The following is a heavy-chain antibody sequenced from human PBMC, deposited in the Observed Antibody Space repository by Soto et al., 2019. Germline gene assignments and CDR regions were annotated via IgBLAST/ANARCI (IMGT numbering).Heavy chain of an antibody. Sequence: EVPLVESGGGLVKPGGSLRLSCAASGFTFSSYSMNWVRQAPGKGLEWVSSISSSSSYIYYADSVKGRFTISRDNAKNSLYLQMNSLRAEVTAVYYCARLTSYDSSGYYYYWGQGTLVTVSS. CDR2: ISSSSSYI. J-gene: IGHJ4*02. D-gene: IGHD3-22*01. V-gene: IGHV3-21*01. CDR3: ARLTSYDSSGYYYY. CDR1: GFTFSSYS.